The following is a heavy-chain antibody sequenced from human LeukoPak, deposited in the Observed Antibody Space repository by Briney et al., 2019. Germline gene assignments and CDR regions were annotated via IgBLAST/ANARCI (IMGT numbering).Heavy chain of an antibody. CDR3: ARLTSGYYANFDY. J-gene: IGHJ4*02. D-gene: IGHD3-22*01. Sequence: SETLSLTSTVSGGSISNYYWSWIRQPPGKGLEWIGYIYYSGSTNYNPSLKSRVTISVDTSKNQFSLKLSSVTAADTAVYYCARLTSGYYANFDYWGQGTLVTVSS. CDR1: GGSISNYY. CDR2: IYYSGST. V-gene: IGHV4-59*08.